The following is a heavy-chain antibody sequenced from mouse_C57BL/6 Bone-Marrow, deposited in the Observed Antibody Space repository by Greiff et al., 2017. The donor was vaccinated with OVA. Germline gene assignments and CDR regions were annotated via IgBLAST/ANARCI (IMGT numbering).Heavy chain of an antibody. CDR2: IHPNSGST. Sequence: VQLQQSGAELARPGASVKLSCKASGYTFTSYWMHWVKQRPGQGLEWIGMIHPNSGSTNYNEKFKSKATLTVDKSSSTAYMQLSSLTSEDSAVYYCAREGLDFDYWGQGTTLTVSS. J-gene: IGHJ2*01. V-gene: IGHV1-64*01. CDR3: AREGLDFDY. CDR1: GYTFTSYW.